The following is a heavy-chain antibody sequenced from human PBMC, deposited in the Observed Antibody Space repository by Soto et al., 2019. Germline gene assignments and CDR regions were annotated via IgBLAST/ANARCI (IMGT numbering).Heavy chain of an antibody. Sequence: SETKSHTSTSSDVSITTSYWSLIRQPPGKGLEWIGYIFYTGKTNYNPSLKSRVTILVDTSKNQLSLKMSSVTAADSAIYYCARVKDGGASFDIWGQGTKVTVSS. CDR2: IFYTGKT. J-gene: IGHJ3*02. V-gene: IGHV4-59*01. CDR3: ARVKDGGASFDI. CDR1: DVSITTSY.